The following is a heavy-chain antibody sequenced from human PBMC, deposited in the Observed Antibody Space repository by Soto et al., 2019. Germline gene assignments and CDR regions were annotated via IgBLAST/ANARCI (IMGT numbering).Heavy chain of an antibody. D-gene: IGHD5-18*01. CDR3: AKTFGYSYAIDY. J-gene: IGHJ4*02. V-gene: IGHV1-18*01. CDR1: GYTFTSYG. Sequence: QVQLVQSGAEVKKPGASVKVSCKASGYTFTSYGISWVRQAHGPGLEWMGWISAYNGKTNYAQKLQGTVTSTTDTSTSTAYMKLSSLISDDTAVYYCAKTFGYSYAIDYWGQGTLVTVSS. CDR2: ISAYNGKT.